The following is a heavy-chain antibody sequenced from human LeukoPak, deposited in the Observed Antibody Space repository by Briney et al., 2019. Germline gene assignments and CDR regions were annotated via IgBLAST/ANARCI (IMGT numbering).Heavy chain of an antibody. D-gene: IGHD3-10*01. V-gene: IGHV4-59*01. Sequence: SETLSLTCTVSGGSISNYYWSWFRQPPGKGLEWIGYIYYSGSTNYNPSLKSRVTISVDTSKNQFSLKLSSVTAADTAVYYCARAEFMVRGVIDYWGQGTLVTVSS. J-gene: IGHJ4*02. CDR2: IYYSGST. CDR1: GGSISNYY. CDR3: ARAEFMVRGVIDY.